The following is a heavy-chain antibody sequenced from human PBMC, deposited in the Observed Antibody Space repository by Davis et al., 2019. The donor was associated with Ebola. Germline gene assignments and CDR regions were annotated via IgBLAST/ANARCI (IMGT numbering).Heavy chain of an antibody. CDR1: AYTFTSYD. V-gene: IGHV1-8*01. Sequence: ASVKVSCKASAYTFTSYDISWVRQAPGQGLEWMGWINPNSGGTNYAQKFQGRVTMTRNTSISTAYMELSSLTSEDTAVYYCAKDRGNYHYCGMDVWGQGTTVTVSS. J-gene: IGHJ6*02. D-gene: IGHD3-10*01. CDR3: AKDRGNYHYCGMDV. CDR2: INPNSGGT.